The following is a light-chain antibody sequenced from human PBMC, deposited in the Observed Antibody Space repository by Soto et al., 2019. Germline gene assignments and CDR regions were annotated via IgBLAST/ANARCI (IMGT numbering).Light chain of an antibody. CDR1: SSDVGVYNY. CDR3: SSYTTTSTVV. CDR2: DVN. V-gene: IGLV2-14*03. Sequence: QSVLTQPASVSGSPGQSITISCTGTSSDVGVYNYVSWYQQHPGKAPKLMIYDVNYRPSGVSNRFSGSKSGNTASLIISGLQVEDEADYYCSSYTTTSTVVFGGGTKLTVL. J-gene: IGLJ2*01.